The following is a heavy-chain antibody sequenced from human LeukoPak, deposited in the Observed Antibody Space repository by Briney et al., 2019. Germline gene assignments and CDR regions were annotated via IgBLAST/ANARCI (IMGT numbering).Heavy chain of an antibody. CDR2: ISGSGGST. CDR1: GFTFSSYA. D-gene: IGHD2-15*01. V-gene: IGHV3-23*01. Sequence: GGSLRLSCEASGFTFSSYAMTWVRQAPGKGLEWVSAISGSGGSTYYADSVKGRFTISRDNSKNTLYLQMNSLRAEDTAVYYCAKEGCSGGSCHGNFDYWGQGTLVTVSS. CDR3: AKEGCSGGSCHGNFDY. J-gene: IGHJ4*02.